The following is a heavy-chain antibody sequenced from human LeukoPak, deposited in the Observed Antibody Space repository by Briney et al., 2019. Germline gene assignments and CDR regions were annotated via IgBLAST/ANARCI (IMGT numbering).Heavy chain of an antibody. CDR3: ARGSKILTGYYKRAFDI. CDR1: GGSFSGYC. D-gene: IGHD3-9*01. J-gene: IGHJ3*02. CDR2: INHSGST. V-gene: IGHV4-34*01. Sequence: KPSETLSLTCAVYGGSFSGYCWSWIRQPPGKGLEWIGEINHSGSTDYNPSLKSRVTISVDTSKNQFSLKLSSVTAADTAVYYCARGSKILTGYYKRAFDIWGQGTMVTVSS.